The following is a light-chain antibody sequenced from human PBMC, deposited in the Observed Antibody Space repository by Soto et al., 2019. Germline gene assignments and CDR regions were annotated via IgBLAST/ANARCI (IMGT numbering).Light chain of an antibody. CDR3: SSFTGSNIWV. CDR2: EVT. V-gene: IGLV2-14*01. CDR1: NNDVGAYNY. Sequence: QSALTQPASVSASPGQSITISCTGTNNDVGAYNYVSWYQQHPGKAPKLMIYEVTNRPSGVSNRFSGSNSGNTASLTISGLQAEDDADYYCSSFTGSNIWVFGGGTKLTVL. J-gene: IGLJ3*02.